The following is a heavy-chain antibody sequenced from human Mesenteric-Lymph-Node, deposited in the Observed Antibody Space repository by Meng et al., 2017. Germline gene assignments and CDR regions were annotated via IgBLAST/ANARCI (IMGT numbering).Heavy chain of an antibody. CDR3: VKDKPASGWFW. D-gene: IGHD6-19*01. CDR2: LSGSGDRT. CDR1: GLTLSIND. V-gene: IGHV3-23*01. Sequence: GESLKISCAESGLTLSINDMSWVRQGPGKGLEWVASLSGSGDRTHYADSMKGRFTISRDNSKNTVYLQMNSLRAEDTAVYYCVKDKPASGWFWWGQGTLVTVSS. J-gene: IGHJ4*02.